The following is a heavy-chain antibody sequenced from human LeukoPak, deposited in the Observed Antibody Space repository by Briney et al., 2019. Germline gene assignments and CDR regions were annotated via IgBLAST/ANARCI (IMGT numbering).Heavy chain of an antibody. J-gene: IGHJ3*02. Sequence: SQTLSLTCAISGDSVSSNSAAWNWIRQSPSRGLEWLGRTYYRSKWYNDYAVSVKSRITINPDTSKNQFSLQLNSVTPEYTAVYYCARESVILATMSDAFDIWGQGTMVTVSS. CDR3: ARESVILATMSDAFDI. V-gene: IGHV6-1*01. D-gene: IGHD5-24*01. CDR2: TYYRSKWYN. CDR1: GDSVSSNSAA.